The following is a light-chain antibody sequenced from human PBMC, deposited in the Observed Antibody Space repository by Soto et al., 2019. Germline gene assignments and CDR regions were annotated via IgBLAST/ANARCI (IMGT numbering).Light chain of an antibody. V-gene: IGLV1-40*01. J-gene: IGLJ2*01. CDR2: GNS. Sequence: QSVLTQPPSVAGAPGQRVTISCTGSISNIGAGYDVHWYQQLPGTAPKLLIYGNSNRPSGVPDRFYGYKSGTSASLAITGLQAEDEADYYCQSYDSSLSAVVFGGGTKMTVL. CDR1: ISNIGAGYD. CDR3: QSYDSSLSAVV.